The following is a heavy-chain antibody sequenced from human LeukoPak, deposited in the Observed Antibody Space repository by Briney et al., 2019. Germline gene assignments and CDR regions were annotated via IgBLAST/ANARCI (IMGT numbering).Heavy chain of an antibody. V-gene: IGHV1-8*01. CDR1: GYTFTSYD. J-gene: IGHJ3*02. CDR2: MNPNSGNT. CDR3: ARHTYYYGSGSHDPSHAFDI. Sequence: GASVKVSCKASGYTFTSYDINWVRQATGQGLEWMGWMNPNSGNTGYAQKFQGRVTMTRNTSISTAYMELSSLRSEDTAVYYCARHTYYYGSGSHDPSHAFDIWGQGTMVTVSS. D-gene: IGHD3-10*01.